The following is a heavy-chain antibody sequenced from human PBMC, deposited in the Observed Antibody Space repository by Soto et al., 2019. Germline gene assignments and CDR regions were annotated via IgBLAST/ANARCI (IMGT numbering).Heavy chain of an antibody. V-gene: IGHV3-30-3*01. CDR3: ARDIKGGKTATGPFQH. D-gene: IGHD5-12*01. CDR2: ISYDGSNK. Sequence: GGSLRLSCAASGFTFSSYAMHWVRQAPGKGLEWVAVISYDGSNKYYADSVKGRFTISRDNSKNTLYLQMNSLRAEDTAVYYCARDIKGGKTATGPFQHWGQGTLVTVSS. CDR1: GFTFSSYA. J-gene: IGHJ1*01.